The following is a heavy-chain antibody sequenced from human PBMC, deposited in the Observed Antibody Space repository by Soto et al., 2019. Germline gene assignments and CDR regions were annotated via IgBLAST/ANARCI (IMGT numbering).Heavy chain of an antibody. V-gene: IGHV4-59*01. CDR3: ARGGAMIVVVDI. CDR2: IYYSGST. J-gene: IGHJ3*02. Sequence: EALSLTCTVSGGSISSYYWSWIRQPPGKGLEWIGYIYYSGSTNYNPSLKSRVTISVDTSKNQFSLKLSSVTAAATAVYYCARGGAMIVVVDIWGQGTMVTVSS. CDR1: GGSISSYY. D-gene: IGHD3-22*01.